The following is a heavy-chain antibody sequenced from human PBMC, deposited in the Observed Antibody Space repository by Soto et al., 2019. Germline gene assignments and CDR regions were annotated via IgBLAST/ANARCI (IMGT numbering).Heavy chain of an antibody. V-gene: IGHV3-30*18. CDR1: GFSFSAYD. D-gene: IGHD3-22*01. Sequence: GGSLTLSCEVSGFSFSAYDMHWVRQAPGQGLEWVAAISHDGTNKNYGDSVKGRFTISRDNSKKTLYLQMNSLRPEDTALYYCAKDEYYYSRSGYYIFDSWGQGTLVTVSS. J-gene: IGHJ4*02. CDR2: ISHDGTNK. CDR3: AKDEYYYSRSGYYIFDS.